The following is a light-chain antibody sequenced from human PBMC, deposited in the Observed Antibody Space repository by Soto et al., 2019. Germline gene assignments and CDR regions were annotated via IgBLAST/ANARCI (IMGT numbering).Light chain of an antibody. V-gene: IGKV2-30*01. CDR3: MQGTHWPPIT. CDR2: KVS. CDR1: QSLVYSDGNIY. Sequence: DVALTQSPLSLPVTLGQPASISCRSTQSLVYSDGNIYLHWFQQRPGQSPRRLIYKVSNRDSGGPDRFSGSGSGTDFTLKISRVEAEDVGVYYCMQGTHWPPITFGQGTRLEIK. J-gene: IGKJ5*01.